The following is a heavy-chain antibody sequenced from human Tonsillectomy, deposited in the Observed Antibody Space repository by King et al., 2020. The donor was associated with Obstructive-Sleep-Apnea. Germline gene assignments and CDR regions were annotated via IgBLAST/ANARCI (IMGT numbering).Heavy chain of an antibody. V-gene: IGHV1-69*10. J-gene: IGHJ3*02. Sequence: QLVQSGAEVKKPGSSVKVSCKASGGTFSSYAISWVRQAPGQGLEWMGGIIPILGIANYAQKFQGRVTITADKSTSTAYMELSSLRSEDTAVYYCARPHHCSGGSCYGAFDIRGQGTKGTVSS. D-gene: IGHD2-15*01. CDR2: IIPILGIA. CDR3: ARPHHCSGGSCYGAFDI. CDR1: GGTFSSYA.